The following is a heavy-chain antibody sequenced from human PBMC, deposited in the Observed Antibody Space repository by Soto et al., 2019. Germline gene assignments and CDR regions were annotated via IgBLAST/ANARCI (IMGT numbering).Heavy chain of an antibody. D-gene: IGHD3-10*01. CDR3: ARGVGSGCYTYRWFDP. V-gene: IGHV1-69*02. Sequence: QVQLVQSGAEVKKPGSSVKVSCKASGGTFSSYTISWVRQAPGQGLEWMGRIIPILGIANYAQKFQGRVTITADKSTSPAYMELSGLRFEDTAVYYCARGVGSGCYTYRWFDPWGQGTLVTVSS. CDR2: IIPILGIA. CDR1: GGTFSSYT. J-gene: IGHJ5*02.